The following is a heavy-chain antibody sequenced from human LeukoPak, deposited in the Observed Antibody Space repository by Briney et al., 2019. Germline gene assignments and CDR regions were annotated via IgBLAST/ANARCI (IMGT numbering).Heavy chain of an antibody. CDR2: RGNT. V-gene: IGHV4-59*13. CDR3: ARLSRITAAGAYDYHSMDV. CDR1: GGSINGYY. D-gene: IGHD6-13*01. J-gene: IGHJ6*02. Sequence: QTSEALSLTCTVSGGSINGYYWSWIRQPPGKGLEWIGLRGNTDYEYNPSLKSRVTISADTSNNQFSLRLSSVTAADTAVYYCARLSRITAAGAYDYHSMDVWGQGTTVTVSS.